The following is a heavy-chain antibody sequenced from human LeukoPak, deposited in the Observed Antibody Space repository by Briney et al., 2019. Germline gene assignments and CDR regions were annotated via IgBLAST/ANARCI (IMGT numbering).Heavy chain of an antibody. CDR3: ASGGYCGGTSCYPNWFDP. Sequence: SETLCLTCAVSGGSISSYYWSWVRQPPGKGLEWVGYIYYSGRTNYNYNPSLKSRVTISVDTSKSQFSLKLSSMTAADTAIYYCASGGYCGGTSCYPNWFDPWGQGTLVTVSS. J-gene: IGHJ5*02. V-gene: IGHV4-59*01. CDR2: IYYSGRTNY. D-gene: IGHD2-2*01. CDR1: GGSISSYY.